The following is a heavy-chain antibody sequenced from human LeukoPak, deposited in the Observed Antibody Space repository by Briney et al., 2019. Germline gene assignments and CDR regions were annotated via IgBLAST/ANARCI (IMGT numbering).Heavy chain of an antibody. CDR2: ISGSGGST. J-gene: IGHJ4*02. Sequence: PGGTLRLSCAASGFTFSNYSMSWVRQGPGKGLEWVSAISGSGGSTYYADSVKGRFTISRDNSKNTLYLQMNSLRAEDTALYYCARDSGWLRYHDWGQGALVTVSS. CDR3: ARDSGWLRYHD. V-gene: IGHV3-23*01. D-gene: IGHD5-12*01. CDR1: GFTFSNYS.